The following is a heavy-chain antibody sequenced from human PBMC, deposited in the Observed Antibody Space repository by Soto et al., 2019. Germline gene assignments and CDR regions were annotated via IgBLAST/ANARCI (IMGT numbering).Heavy chain of an antibody. CDR2: IYYGGST. V-gene: IGHV4-59*01. Sequence: PSETLSLTCTVSGGSISSYYWSWIRQPPGKGLEWIGYIYYGGSTNYNPSLKSRVTISVDTSKNQFSLKLSSVTAADTAVYYCARETDFGVRTDGFDPWGQGTLVTVS. J-gene: IGHJ5*02. D-gene: IGHD3-3*01. CDR3: ARETDFGVRTDGFDP. CDR1: GGSISSYY.